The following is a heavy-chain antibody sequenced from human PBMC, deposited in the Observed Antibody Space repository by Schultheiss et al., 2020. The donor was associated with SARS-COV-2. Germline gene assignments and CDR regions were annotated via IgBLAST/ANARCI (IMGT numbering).Heavy chain of an antibody. CDR2: IYYSGNT. Sequence: SETLSLTCTVSGGSISSYYWSWIRQPPGKGLEWIGYIYYSGNTNYNPSLKSRVTISVDTSKNQFSLKLSSVTAADTAVYYCARVDTAMVVDYWGQGTLVTVSS. CDR1: GGSISSYY. CDR3: ARVDTAMVVDY. J-gene: IGHJ4*02. V-gene: IGHV4-59*12. D-gene: IGHD5-18*01.